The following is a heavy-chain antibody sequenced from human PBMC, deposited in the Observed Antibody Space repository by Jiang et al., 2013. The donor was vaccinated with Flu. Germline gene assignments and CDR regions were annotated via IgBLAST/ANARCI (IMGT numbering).Heavy chain of an antibody. CDR1: GFSLSTRGMC. J-gene: IGHJ3*02. V-gene: IGHV2-70*16. D-gene: IGHD6-19*01. CDR3: ARCIAVAGLAFDI. Sequence: KPTQTLTLTCTFSGFSLSTRGMCVSWIRQPPGKALEWLARIDWDDDKFYSTSLKTRLTFSRDTSKNQVVLTMTNMDPVDTATYYCARCIAVAGLAFDIWGQGTMVTVSS. CDR2: IDWDDDK.